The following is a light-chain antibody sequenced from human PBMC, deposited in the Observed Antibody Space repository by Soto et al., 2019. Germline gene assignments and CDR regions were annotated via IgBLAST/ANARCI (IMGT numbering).Light chain of an antibody. CDR3: QQRSNWLT. CDR2: DAS. J-gene: IGKJ4*01. Sequence: EIVLTQSPATLSLSPGERATLSCRASQSVSSYLAWYQQKPGQAPRLLIYDASNRATGIPARFSGSGSGTDFTPTISSLEPEDFVVYYCQQRSNWLTFGGGTKVEIK. V-gene: IGKV3-11*01. CDR1: QSVSSY.